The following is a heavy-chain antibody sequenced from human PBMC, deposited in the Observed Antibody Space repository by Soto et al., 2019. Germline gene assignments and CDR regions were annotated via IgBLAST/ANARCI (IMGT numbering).Heavy chain of an antibody. V-gene: IGHV4-34*01. CDR1: GGSFSGYY. J-gene: IGHJ3*02. Sequence: QVQLQQWGAGLLKPSETLSLTCAVYGGSFSGYYWSWIRQPPGKGLEWIGEINHSGSTNYNPSLKSRVTISVDTSKNQFSLKLSSVTAADTAVYYCATNPAFDIWGQGSMVTVSS. CDR3: ATNPAFDI. CDR2: INHSGST.